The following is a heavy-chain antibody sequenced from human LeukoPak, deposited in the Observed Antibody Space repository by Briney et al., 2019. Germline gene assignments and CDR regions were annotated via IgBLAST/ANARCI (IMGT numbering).Heavy chain of an antibody. D-gene: IGHD6-13*01. V-gene: IGHV3-7*01. CDR1: GFTFSRYW. CDR2: IKQDGSEK. CDR3: ARDQGIAAAGTGFFNGMDV. J-gene: IGHJ6*02. Sequence: PGGSLRLSCAASGFTFSRYWMNWVRQAPGKGLEWVANIKQDGSEKYYMDSVKGRFIISRDNAKNSLYLQMNSLRAEDTAVYYCARDQGIAAAGTGFFNGMDVWGQGTKVTVSS.